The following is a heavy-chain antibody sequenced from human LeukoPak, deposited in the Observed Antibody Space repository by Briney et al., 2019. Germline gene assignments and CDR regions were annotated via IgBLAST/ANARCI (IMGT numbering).Heavy chain of an antibody. Sequence: ASVKVSCKASGYAFTSYGISWVRQAPGQGLEWMGWISACNGNTNYAQKLQGRVTMPTDTSTSTAYMELRSLRSDDTAVYYCARGDLPDYYDSSGYYQIDYWGQGTLVTVSS. CDR3: ARGDLPDYYDSSGYYQIDY. D-gene: IGHD3-22*01. J-gene: IGHJ4*02. CDR2: ISACNGNT. V-gene: IGHV1-18*01. CDR1: GYAFTSYG.